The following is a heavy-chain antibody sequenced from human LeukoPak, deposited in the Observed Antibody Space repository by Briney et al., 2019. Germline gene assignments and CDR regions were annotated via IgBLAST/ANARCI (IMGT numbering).Heavy chain of an antibody. CDR1: GYTFTSYD. D-gene: IGHD2-2*01. CDR3: ATVTPVKYCSSTSCYHDAFDI. J-gene: IGHJ3*02. V-gene: IGHV1-8*01. CDR2: MNPNSGNT. Sequence: ASVKVSCKASGYTFTSYDINWVRQATGQGLEWMGWMNPNSGNTGYAQKFQGRVTMTRNTSISTAYMELSSLRSEDTAVYYCATVTPVKYCSSTSCYHDAFDIWGQGTMVTVSS.